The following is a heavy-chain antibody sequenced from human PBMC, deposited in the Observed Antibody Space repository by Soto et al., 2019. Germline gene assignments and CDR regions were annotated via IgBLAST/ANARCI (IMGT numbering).Heavy chain of an antibody. V-gene: IGHV6-1*01. D-gene: IGHD5-18*01. CDR3: AQDPGYSLDY. Sequence: QVQLQQSGPGLVKPSQTLSLTCTISGDSVSISSGAWNWIRQSPSRGLEWLGRTYYRSKWYNDYAVSVKSRIKITPDTSKNHFSLQLNSVTPEDTAVYYCAQDPGYSLDYWGQGTLVTVSS. CDR1: GDSVSISSGA. CDR2: TYYRSKWYN. J-gene: IGHJ4*02.